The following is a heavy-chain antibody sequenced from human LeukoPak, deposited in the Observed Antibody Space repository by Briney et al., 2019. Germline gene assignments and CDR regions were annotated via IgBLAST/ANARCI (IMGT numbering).Heavy chain of an antibody. J-gene: IGHJ4*02. CDR3: ARGRLREAFGY. CDR1: GGSISSTGYS. Sequence: PSETLSLTFTVSGGSISSTGYSWSWIRQLPGKAPEWIGYIHYSGSTYYNPSLKSRLTISIDTSNNQFSLNLTSVTAADTAVYYCARGRLREAFGYWGQGTLVTVSS. CDR2: IHYSGST. V-gene: IGHV4-31*03.